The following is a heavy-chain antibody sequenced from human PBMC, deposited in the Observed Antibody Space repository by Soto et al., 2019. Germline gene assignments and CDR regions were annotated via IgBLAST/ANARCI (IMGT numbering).Heavy chain of an antibody. Sequence: QLQLQESGPGLVKPSEALSLTCTVSGGSISSSGHYWGWIRQTPGKGLEWIGNIVYSGGTHYNASFRSRVSISVDSSKNQLSLKVTSVTAADTAVYYCARRSYGSGVDLWGRGTLVTVSS. CDR3: ARRSYGSGVDL. CDR2: IVYSGGT. CDR1: GGSISSSGHY. J-gene: IGHJ5*02. V-gene: IGHV4-39*01. D-gene: IGHD3-10*01.